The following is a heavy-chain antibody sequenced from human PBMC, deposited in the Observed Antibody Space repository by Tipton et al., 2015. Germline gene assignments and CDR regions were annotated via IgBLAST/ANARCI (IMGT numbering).Heavy chain of an antibody. CDR3: ARAPVVAATPEYPYYYYGMDV. D-gene: IGHD2-15*01. V-gene: IGHV4-34*01. CDR2: INHSGGT. CDR1: GGSFSGYY. Sequence: TLSLTCAVYGGSFSGYYWTWIRQPPGKGLEWIGEINHSGGTKDNPSLKSRVTMSADTSKKQFSRKLSSVTAADTAVYYCARAPVVAATPEYPYYYYGMDVWGQGTTVTVSS. J-gene: IGHJ6*02.